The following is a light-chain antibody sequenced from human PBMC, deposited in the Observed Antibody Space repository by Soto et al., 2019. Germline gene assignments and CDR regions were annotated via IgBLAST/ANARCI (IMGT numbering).Light chain of an antibody. Sequence: QSALTQPRSVSGSPGQSVTLSCTGTSSDVGGYHYVSWYQHHPGKAPKIIIYDVNKRPSGVPDRFSGSKSGNTAALTISGHETEDEAYYDCCSYAGSYTLVFGGGTKLTVL. V-gene: IGLV2-11*01. J-gene: IGLJ2*01. CDR2: DVN. CDR3: CSYAGSYTLV. CDR1: SSDVGGYHY.